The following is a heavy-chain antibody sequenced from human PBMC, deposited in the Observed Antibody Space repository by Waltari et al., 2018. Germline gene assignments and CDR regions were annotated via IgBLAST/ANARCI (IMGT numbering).Heavy chain of an antibody. CDR2: IYDSGSP. D-gene: IGHD4-17*01. J-gene: IGHJ4*02. CDR3: ASPSTYGDYVNY. Sequence: QVQLQQWGAGLLKPSETLSLTCDVYGGSFSGYYWSWIRKPPGKGLEWSGSIYDSGSPYYTPSLTIRVTISVDTSKNQFSLMLSSVTAADTAVYYCASPSTYGDYVNYWGQGTLVTVSS. V-gene: IGHV4-34*01. CDR1: GGSFSGYY.